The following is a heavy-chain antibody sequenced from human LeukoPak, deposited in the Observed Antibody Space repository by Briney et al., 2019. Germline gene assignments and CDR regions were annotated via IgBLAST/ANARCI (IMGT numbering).Heavy chain of an antibody. D-gene: IGHD3-22*01. CDR3: ARDLTNYYHSSGYYYSSPDY. Sequence: GRSLRLSCAASGFTFSSYAMHRVRQAPGKGLEWVAVISYDGSNKYYADSVKGRFTISRDNSKNTLYLQMNSLRPEDTAVYNCARDLTNYYHSSGYYYSSPDYWGQGTLVTVSS. CDR2: ISYDGSNK. V-gene: IGHV3-30*01. CDR1: GFTFSSYA. J-gene: IGHJ4*02.